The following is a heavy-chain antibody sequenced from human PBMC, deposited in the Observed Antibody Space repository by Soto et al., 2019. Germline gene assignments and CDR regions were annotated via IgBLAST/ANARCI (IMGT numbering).Heavy chain of an antibody. J-gene: IGHJ4*02. CDR1: GGTFSSYT. D-gene: IGHD2-2*01. CDR2: IIPILGIA. V-gene: IGHV1-69*02. Sequence: QVQLVQSGAEVKKPGSSVKVSCKASGGTFSSYTISWVRQAPGQGLEWMGRIIPILGIANYAQKFQGRVTITADKSTSTAYMELSSLRSEDTAVYYCAVQSGAVVPAANQFDYWGQGTLVTVSS. CDR3: AVQSGAVVPAANQFDY.